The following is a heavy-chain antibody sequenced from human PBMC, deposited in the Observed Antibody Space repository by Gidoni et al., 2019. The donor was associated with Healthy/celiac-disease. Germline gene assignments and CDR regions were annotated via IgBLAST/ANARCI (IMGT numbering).Heavy chain of an antibody. V-gene: IGHV4-39*01. Sequence: QLQLQESGPGLVKPSETLSLTCTVSGGSISSSSYYWGWIRQPPGKGLEWIGRIYHSGSTYYNPSLKSRVTISVDTSKNQFSLKLSSVTAADTAVYYCARHVPPTLYIAFRGNWFDPWGQGTLVTVSS. J-gene: IGHJ5*02. D-gene: IGHD3-16*02. CDR3: ARHVPPTLYIAFRGNWFDP. CDR1: GGSISSSSYY. CDR2: IYHSGST.